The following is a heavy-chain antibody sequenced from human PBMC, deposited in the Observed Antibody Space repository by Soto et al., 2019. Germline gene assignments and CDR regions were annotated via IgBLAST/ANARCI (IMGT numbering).Heavy chain of an antibody. Sequence: GGSLRLSCAASGFTFSDYYMTWIRQAPGKGLEWVSYIRGSGTTIYYADSAKGRFTISRDNANNSLYLQMNSLRAEDTAVYYCARVPNDLWTRQPIYYFDYWGQGTLVTVSS. D-gene: IGHD3-3*01. CDR1: GFTFSDYY. CDR2: IRGSGTTI. CDR3: ARVPNDLWTRQPIYYFDY. V-gene: IGHV3-11*01. J-gene: IGHJ4*02.